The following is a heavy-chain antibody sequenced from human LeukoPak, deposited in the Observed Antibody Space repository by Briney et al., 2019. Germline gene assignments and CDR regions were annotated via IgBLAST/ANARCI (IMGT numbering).Heavy chain of an antibody. CDR1: GFTFSSDA. D-gene: IGHD6-19*01. J-gene: IGHJ3*02. Sequence: PGGSLRLSCAASGFTFSSDAMSWVRQAPGKGLEWVSAISGSGGSTYYADSVKGRFTISRDNSKNTLYLKMNRLRAEDTAVYYCAKGEQWLVRLGNAFDIWGQGPMVTVSS. V-gene: IGHV3-23*01. CDR3: AKGEQWLVRLGNAFDI. CDR2: ISGSGGST.